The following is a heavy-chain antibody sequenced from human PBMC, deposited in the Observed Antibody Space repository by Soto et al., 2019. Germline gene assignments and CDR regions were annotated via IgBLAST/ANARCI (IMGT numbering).Heavy chain of an antibody. CDR1: GFSLSTSGVT. Sequence: QITLKESGPTLVKPTQTLTLTCTFSGFSLSTSGVTVGWIRQPPGKALEGLALIYWDDNKRSSTSMKNRLTITNDTSKNQLVLTITTMEPVDTPTYYCAHSQSFDIVVVPAAIHPGEVYFDYCGQGTPVTVSS. J-gene: IGHJ4*02. CDR3: AHSQSFDIVVVPAAIHPGEVYFDY. CDR2: IYWDDNK. V-gene: IGHV2-5*02. D-gene: IGHD2-2*01.